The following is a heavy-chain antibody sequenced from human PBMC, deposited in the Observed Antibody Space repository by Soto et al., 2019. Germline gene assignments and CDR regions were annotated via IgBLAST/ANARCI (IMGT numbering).Heavy chain of an antibody. CDR3: ARIPDYPAERYPGLAYSGMDV. V-gene: IGHV1-69*13. Sequence: SVKVSCKASGGTFSNYGISWVRQAPGRGLEWMGGIIPIFRTANYAQKFQGRVTITADESTSTAYMELSSLRSEDTAVYYCARIPDYPAERYPGLAYSGMDVWGQGTTVTVSS. D-gene: IGHD4-17*01. CDR2: IIPIFRTA. CDR1: GGTFSNYG. J-gene: IGHJ6*02.